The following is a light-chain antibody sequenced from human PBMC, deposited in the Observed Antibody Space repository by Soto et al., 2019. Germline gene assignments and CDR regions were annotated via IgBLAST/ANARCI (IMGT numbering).Light chain of an antibody. CDR1: QRVSSK. CDR3: QLYNFGPAKP. V-gene: IGKV3-15*01. J-gene: IGKJ1*01. CDR2: GAS. Sequence: EIVMTQSPATLSVSPGEGATLSCRASQRVSSKLAWYQQKPGQAPRLLIYGASTRATGIPARFSGSESGTDFTLTISSLQSEDFAVYYCQLYNFGPAKPFGQGTKVDIK.